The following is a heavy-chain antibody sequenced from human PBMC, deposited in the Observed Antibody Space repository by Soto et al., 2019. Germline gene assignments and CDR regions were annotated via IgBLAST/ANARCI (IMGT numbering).Heavy chain of an antibody. D-gene: IGHD3-22*01. CDR2: IYPGDSDT. CDR1: GYSFTSYW. V-gene: IGHV5-51*01. Sequence: GESLKISCKGSGYSFTSYWIGWVRQMPGKGLEWMGIIYPGDSDTRYSPSFQGQVTISADKSISTAYLQWSSLKASDTAMYYCATFEYYYSRGYPYGDLLGDVWGQGTTVTVSS. CDR3: ATFEYYYSRGYPYGDLLGDV. J-gene: IGHJ6*02.